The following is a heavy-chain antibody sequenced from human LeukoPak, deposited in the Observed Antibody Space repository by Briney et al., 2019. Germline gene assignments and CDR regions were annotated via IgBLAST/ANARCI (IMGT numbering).Heavy chain of an antibody. D-gene: IGHD6-19*01. J-gene: IGHJ4*02. CDR2: ISGSGGST. CDR1: GFTFSSYA. V-gene: IGHV3-23*01. CDR3: AKGGYSSGWRNYFDY. Sequence: GGSLRLSCAASGFTFSSYAMSWVRQAPGKGLEWVSAISGSGGSTYYADSVKGRFTISRDNSKNTLYLQMNSLRADDTAVYYCAKGGYSSGWRNYFDYWGQGTLVTVSS.